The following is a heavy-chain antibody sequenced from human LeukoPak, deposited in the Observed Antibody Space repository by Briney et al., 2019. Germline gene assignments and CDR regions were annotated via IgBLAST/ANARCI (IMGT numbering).Heavy chain of an antibody. J-gene: IGHJ4*02. D-gene: IGHD5-24*01. Sequence: PSETLSLTCTVSGGSISSSSYYWGWIRQPPGKGLEWIGSIYYSGSTYYNPSLKSRVTISVDTSKNQFSLKLSSVTAADTAVYYCAEMATIARFDYWGRGTLVTVSS. CDR2: IYYSGST. V-gene: IGHV4-39*01. CDR1: GGSISSSSYY. CDR3: AEMATIARFDY.